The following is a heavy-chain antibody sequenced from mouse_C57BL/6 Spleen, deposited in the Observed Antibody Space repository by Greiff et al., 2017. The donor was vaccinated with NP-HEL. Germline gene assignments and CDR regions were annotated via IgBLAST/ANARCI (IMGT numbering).Heavy chain of an antibody. Sequence: EVMLVESGGDLVKPGGSLKLSCAASGFTFSSYGMSWVRQTPDKRLEWVATISSGGSYTYYPDSVKGRFTISRDNATNTLYLQMSSLKSEDTAMYYCARPYYDYDAGFAYWGKGTLVTVSA. CDR3: ARPYYDYDAGFAY. J-gene: IGHJ3*01. CDR1: GFTFSSYG. CDR2: ISSGGSYT. D-gene: IGHD2-4*01. V-gene: IGHV5-6*01.